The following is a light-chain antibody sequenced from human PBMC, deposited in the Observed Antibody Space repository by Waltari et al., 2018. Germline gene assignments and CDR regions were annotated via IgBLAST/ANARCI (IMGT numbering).Light chain of an antibody. CDR2: AAS. J-gene: IGKJ5*01. Sequence: EIVLTKSPDTLSLSPGEGAPPPRRASQSLSSYFLAWYQHKPGQGPRLLIYAASSRATVIPGRFSGGKSGTDFILTISRLEPEDFAVYYCQQYGSSPVTFGQGTRLEIK. V-gene: IGKV3-20*01. CDR3: QQYGSSPVT. CDR1: QSLSSYF.